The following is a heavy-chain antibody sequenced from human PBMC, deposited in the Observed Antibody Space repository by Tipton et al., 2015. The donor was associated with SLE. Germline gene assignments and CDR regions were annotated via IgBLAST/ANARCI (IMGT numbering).Heavy chain of an antibody. D-gene: IGHD3-3*01. Sequence: SLRLSCAASGFTFSSYSMNWVHQAPGKGLEWVSFISSSSSYIYYADSVKGRFTISRDNAKNSLYLQMNSLRAEDTAVYYCARATFHLYYDFWSGYYTGDWYFDLWGRGTLVTVSS. J-gene: IGHJ2*01. CDR1: GFTFSSYS. CDR3: ARATFHLYYDFWSGYYTGDWYFDL. V-gene: IGHV3-21*01. CDR2: ISSSSSYI.